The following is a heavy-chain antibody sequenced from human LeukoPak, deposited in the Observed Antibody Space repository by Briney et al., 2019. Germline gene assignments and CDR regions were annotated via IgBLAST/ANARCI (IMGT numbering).Heavy chain of an antibody. V-gene: IGHV1-69*04. J-gene: IGHJ5*02. Sequence: SVKVSCKASGGTFSSYAISWVRQAPGQGLEWMGRIIPILGIANYAQKFQGRVTITADKSTSTAYMELSSLRSEDTAVYYCATRLDRTNNWFDPWGQGTLVTVPS. CDR1: GGTFSSYA. CDR2: IIPILGIA. D-gene: IGHD6-19*01. CDR3: ATRLDRTNNWFDP.